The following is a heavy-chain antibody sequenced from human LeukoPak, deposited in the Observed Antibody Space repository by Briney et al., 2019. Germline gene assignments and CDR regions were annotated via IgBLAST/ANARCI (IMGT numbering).Heavy chain of an antibody. Sequence: GESLKISCKGSGYSFTTYWIGWVRQMPGEGLEWMGIIYPGDSDTRYSPSFQGQVTISADKSISTAYLQWSSLKASDTAMYYCARHVTTTDVSWFDPWGQGTLVTVSS. V-gene: IGHV5-51*01. CDR3: ARHVTTTDVSWFDP. J-gene: IGHJ5*02. D-gene: IGHD1-1*01. CDR2: IYPGDSDT. CDR1: GYSFTTYW.